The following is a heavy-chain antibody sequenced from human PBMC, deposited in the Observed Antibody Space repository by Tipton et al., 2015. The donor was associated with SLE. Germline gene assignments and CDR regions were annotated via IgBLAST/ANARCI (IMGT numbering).Heavy chain of an antibody. V-gene: IGHV4-38-2*01. CDR2: IYHSGST. CDR3: ARGGGPPEPGRIDY. D-gene: IGHD3-16*01. Sequence: TLSLTCAVSGYSISSGYYWGWIRQPPGKGLEWIGSIYHSGSTYYNSSLESRVTISVDTSKNQFSLKVSSVTAADTAVYYCARGGGPPEPGRIDYWGQGTLVTVSS. CDR1: GYSISSGYY. J-gene: IGHJ4*02.